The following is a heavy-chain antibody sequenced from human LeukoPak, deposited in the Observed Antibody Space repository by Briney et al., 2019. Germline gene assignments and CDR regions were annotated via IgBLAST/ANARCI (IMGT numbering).Heavy chain of an antibody. J-gene: IGHJ5*02. V-gene: IGHV4-59*01. D-gene: IGHD6-13*01. CDR2: IYYSGST. CDR1: GGSISGYY. Sequence: SETLSHTCTVSGGSISGYYWNWIRQPPGKGLEWIGYIYYSGSTNYNSSLKRRVIISVDMSKNQVSLKLRSVTAADTAVYYCARAGSSSWFGDWFDPWGQGMLVTVSS. CDR3: ARAGSSSWFGDWFDP.